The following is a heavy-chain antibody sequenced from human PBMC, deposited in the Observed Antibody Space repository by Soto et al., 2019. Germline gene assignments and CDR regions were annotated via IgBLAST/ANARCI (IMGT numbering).Heavy chain of an antibody. V-gene: IGHV3-13*01. D-gene: IGHD3-22*01. CDR1: GFTFSSYD. J-gene: IGHJ4*02. CDR2: ISTAGET. Sequence: GGSLRLSCGASGFTFSSYDKHWVRQATGKGLEWVSAISTAGETYYPSSVKGRFTLSRENAQNSLYLQIHNLRAEDTAVYYRARGGYSGYYYFDYWGQGALVTVSS. CDR3: ARGGYSGYYYFDY.